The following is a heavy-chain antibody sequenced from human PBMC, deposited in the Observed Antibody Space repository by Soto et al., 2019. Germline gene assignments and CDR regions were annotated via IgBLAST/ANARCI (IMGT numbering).Heavy chain of an antibody. CDR3: TGGSGWWQTD. CDR2: IKQDGSEE. J-gene: IGHJ4*02. CDR1: GFSSSPFW. Sequence: EVQLVESGGGLVQPGGSLRLSCADSGFSSSPFWMTWVRQAPGKGLEWVALIKQDGSEELYVDSVKGRFTISRDNAKNSVYLQMGILRVEDTVVYYCTGGSGWWQTDCGQGTLVTVSS. D-gene: IGHD6-19*01. V-gene: IGHV3-7*04.